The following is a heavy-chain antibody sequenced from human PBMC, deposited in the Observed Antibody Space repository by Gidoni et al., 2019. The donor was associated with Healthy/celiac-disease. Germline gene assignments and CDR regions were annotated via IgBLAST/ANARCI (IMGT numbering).Heavy chain of an antibody. J-gene: IGHJ4*02. D-gene: IGHD5-12*01. CDR1: GGSISSYY. CDR2: IYYSGST. Sequence: QVQLQESGSGLVKPSETLSLTCTVSGGSISSYYWSWIRQPPGKGLEWIGYIYYSGSTNYNPSLKSRVTISVDTSKNQFSLKLSSVTAADTAVYYCAREGGYDLGFDYWDQGTLVTVSS. V-gene: IGHV4-59*01. CDR3: AREGGYDLGFDY.